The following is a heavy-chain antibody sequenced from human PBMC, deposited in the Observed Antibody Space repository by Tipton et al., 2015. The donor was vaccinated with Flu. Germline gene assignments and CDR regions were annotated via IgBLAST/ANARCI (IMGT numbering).Heavy chain of an antibody. CDR1: GDSIGGPYY. D-gene: IGHD6-19*01. J-gene: IGHJ4*02. V-gene: IGHV4-38-2*01. CDR2: IHRSGNT. Sequence: TLSLTCSVSGDSIGGPYYWGWIRQPPGKGLEWIGNIHRSGNTYHNPSLKSRVTISVDTSMNQFSLKLSSVTAADTAVYYCARRRAVAGTGFDYWGQGTLVTVSS. CDR3: ARRRAVAGTGFDY.